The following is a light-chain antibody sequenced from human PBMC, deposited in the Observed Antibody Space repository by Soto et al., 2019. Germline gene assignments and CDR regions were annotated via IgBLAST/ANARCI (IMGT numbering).Light chain of an antibody. CDR1: SSDVGGYNS. V-gene: IGLV2-14*01. CDR2: EVS. CDR3: SSYTSSSTLYV. J-gene: IGLJ1*01. Sequence: QSALTQPASVSGSPGQSITISYTGTSSDVGGYNSVSWYQQHPGKAPKLMIYEVSNRPSGVSNRFSGSKSVNTASLTISGLQAEDEADYYCSSYTSSSTLYVFGTGTKLTVL.